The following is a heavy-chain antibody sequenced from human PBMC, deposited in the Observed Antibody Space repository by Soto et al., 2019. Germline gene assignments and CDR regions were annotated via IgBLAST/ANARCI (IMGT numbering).Heavy chain of an antibody. CDR3: AKSPGSGWAYYYYGMDV. CDR2: VSGDGSST. J-gene: IGHJ6*02. CDR1: GFTFSSSW. Sequence: LRLSCAASGFTFSSSWMHWVRQAPGKGLKWVSRVSGDGSSTNYADSVKGRFTISRDNSKNTLYLQMNSLRAEDTAVYYCAKSPGSGWAYYYYGMDVWGQGTTVTVSS. V-gene: IGHV3-74*01. D-gene: IGHD6-19*01.